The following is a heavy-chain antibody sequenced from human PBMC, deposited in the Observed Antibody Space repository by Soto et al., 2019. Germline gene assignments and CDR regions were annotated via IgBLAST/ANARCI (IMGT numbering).Heavy chain of an antibody. CDR3: ARDDATQGDFLLS. CDR2: IYNTGDT. J-gene: IGHJ4*02. CDR1: GDSGGSRTVY. D-gene: IGHD2-21*02. V-gene: IGHV4-61*01. Sequence: SETLSLTCTVSGDSGGSRTVYWSWIRQPPGKGLEWIGYIYNTGDTNYHPSLRSRVTISQDTSRNQFSLRLSSVTAADTAVYYCARDDATQGDFLLSWGRGNLVTVS.